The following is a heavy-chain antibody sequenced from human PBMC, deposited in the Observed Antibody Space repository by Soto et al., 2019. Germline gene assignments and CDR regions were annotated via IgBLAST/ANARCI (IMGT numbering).Heavy chain of an antibody. V-gene: IGHV3-21*06. CDR2: VSGSSSYI. Sequence: VGSLRLSCEGSGFNFRNFNMIWVRQAPGKGLEWVSSVSGSSSYIYYADSVKGRFTVSRDNANNLVFLQMNGLRPEDTAMYYCARDLRGHYGPWGQGTMVTVSS. D-gene: IGHD4-17*01. CDR3: ARDLRGHYGP. J-gene: IGHJ3*01. CDR1: GFNFRNFN.